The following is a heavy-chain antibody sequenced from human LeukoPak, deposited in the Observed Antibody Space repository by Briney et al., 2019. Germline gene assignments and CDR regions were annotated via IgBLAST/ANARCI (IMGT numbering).Heavy chain of an antibody. J-gene: IGHJ6*02. V-gene: IGHV3-30-3*01. CDR1: GFTFSSYA. Sequence: PGRSLRLSCAASGFTFSSYAMHWVRQAPGKGLEWVAVISYDGSNKYYADSVRGRFTISRDNSKNTLYLQMNSLRAEDTAVYYCARDRNRRGYDTYYYYYYGMDVWGQGTTVTVSS. D-gene: IGHD5-12*01. CDR2: ISYDGSNK. CDR3: ARDRNRRGYDTYYYYYYGMDV.